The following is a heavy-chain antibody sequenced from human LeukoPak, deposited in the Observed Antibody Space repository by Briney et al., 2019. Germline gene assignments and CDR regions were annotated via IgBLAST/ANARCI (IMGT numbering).Heavy chain of an antibody. CDR1: GGSISSSGFY. CDR3: ARDSSGYSGYDYYYMDV. V-gene: IGHV4-39*07. CDR2: IYFSGST. Sequence: PSETLSLTCTVSGGSISSSGFYWGWIRQPPGKGLEWIGNIYFSGSTYYNPSLKSRVTISVDTSKNQFSLKLSSVTAADTAVYYCARDSSGYSGYDYYYMDVWGKGTTVTISS. D-gene: IGHD1-26*01. J-gene: IGHJ6*03.